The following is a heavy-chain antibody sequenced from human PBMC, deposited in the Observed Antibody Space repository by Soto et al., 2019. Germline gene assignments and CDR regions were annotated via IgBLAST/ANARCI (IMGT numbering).Heavy chain of an antibody. CDR2: IYYSGST. V-gene: IGHV4-59*01. CDR1: GGSISSYY. Sequence: SETLSLTCTVSGGSISSYYWSWIRQPPGKGLEWIGYIYYSGSTNYNPSLKSRVTISVDTSKNQFSLKLSSVTAADTAVYYCARIRKSYYYGSGGYYNGRSSSFDPWGQGTLVTVSS. CDR3: ARIRKSYYYGSGGYYNGRSSSFDP. D-gene: IGHD3-10*01. J-gene: IGHJ5*02.